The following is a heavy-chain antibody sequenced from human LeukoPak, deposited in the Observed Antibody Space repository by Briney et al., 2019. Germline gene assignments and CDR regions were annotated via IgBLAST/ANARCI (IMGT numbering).Heavy chain of an antibody. CDR1: GFTFSSYS. V-gene: IGHV3-48*04. CDR2: VSSSSTI. CDR3: ASLDYGGNLIDY. D-gene: IGHD4-23*01. Sequence: GGSLRLSCAASGFTFSSYSMNWVRQAPGKGLEWVSYVSSSSTIYYADSVKGRFTISRDNAKNSLYLQMNSLRAEDTAVYYCASLDYGGNLIDYWGQGTLVTVSS. J-gene: IGHJ4*02.